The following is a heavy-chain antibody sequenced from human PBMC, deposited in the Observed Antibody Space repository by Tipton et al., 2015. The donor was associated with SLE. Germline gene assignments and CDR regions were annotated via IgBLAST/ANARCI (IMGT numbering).Heavy chain of an antibody. CDR2: IYDSGTT. Sequence: TLSLTCSVSGGSISSYPWSWIRQPPGKGLQWMGYIYDSGTTNYNPSFESRITISVDASRSQFSLKLRSVTAADTAVYYCARDKSGSLDTFDIWGQGTLVTVSS. CDR3: ARDKSGSLDTFDI. CDR1: GGSISSYP. V-gene: IGHV4-59*12. D-gene: IGHD5-18*01. J-gene: IGHJ4*02.